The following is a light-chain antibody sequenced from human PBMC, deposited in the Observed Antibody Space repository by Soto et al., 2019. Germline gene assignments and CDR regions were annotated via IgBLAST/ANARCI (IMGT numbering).Light chain of an antibody. V-gene: IGKV3-11*01. CDR3: QQRSPWPSGYT. CDR1: QSVSSY. J-gene: IGKJ2*01. CDR2: DAS. Sequence: EIVLTQSPATLSLSPGERATLSCRASQSVSSYLAWYQQKPGQAPSLLIYDASNRATGIPARFSGSGSGTDFTLTISSLEPEDFAVYYCQQRSPWPSGYTFGQGTKLEIK.